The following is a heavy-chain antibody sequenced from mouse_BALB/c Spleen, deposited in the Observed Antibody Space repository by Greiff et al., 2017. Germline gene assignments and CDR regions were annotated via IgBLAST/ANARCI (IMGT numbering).Heavy chain of an antibody. D-gene: IGHD2-10*01. CDR3: NGGAYYGTWFAY. J-gene: IGHJ3*01. CDR1: GFNIKDYY. CDR2: IDPENGDT. V-gene: IGHV14-4*02. Sequence: VQLKQSGAELVRSGASVKLSCTASGFNIKDYYMHWVKQRPEQGLEWIGWIDPENGDTEYAPKFQGKATMTADTSSNTAYLQLSSLTSEDTAVYYCNGGAYYGTWFAYWGQGTLVTVSA.